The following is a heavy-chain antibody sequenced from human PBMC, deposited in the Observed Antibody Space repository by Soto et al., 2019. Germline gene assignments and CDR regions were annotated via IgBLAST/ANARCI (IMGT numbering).Heavy chain of an antibody. Sequence: QVQLVQSGAEVKKPGASVKVSCEASGYNFDAFDIHWVRKAAGQGLEGMGWRNPPTGDTAFAQEFQDRVTMTSDTSRNPAYMEVSGLRSEDTAVYFCVRQPGGVATPGDDYWGQGTLVTVSS. CDR2: RNPPTGDT. D-gene: IGHD3-10*01. J-gene: IGHJ4*02. V-gene: IGHV1-8*02. CDR1: GYNFDAFD. CDR3: VRQPGGVATPGDDY.